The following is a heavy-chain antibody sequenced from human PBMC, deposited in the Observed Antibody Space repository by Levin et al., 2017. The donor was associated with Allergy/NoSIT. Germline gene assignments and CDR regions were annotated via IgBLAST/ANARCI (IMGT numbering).Heavy chain of an antibody. CDR1: GFTFNTYS. D-gene: IGHD2-15*01. CDR3: ARDVGYCRGGNCLPLDY. V-gene: IGHV3-48*01. CDR2: ISSSSSNI. Sequence: GGSLRLSCAATGFTFNTYSMQWVRQTPGKGLEWVAYISSSSSNILYAGSIKGRFTVSRDNANNLLYLQMHSLRAEDTAVYYCARDVGYCRGGNCLPLDYWGQGTLVSVSS. J-gene: IGHJ4*02.